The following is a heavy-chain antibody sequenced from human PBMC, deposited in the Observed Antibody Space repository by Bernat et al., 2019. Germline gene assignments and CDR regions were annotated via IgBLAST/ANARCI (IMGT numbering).Heavy chain of an antibody. Sequence: QVQLQESGPGLVKPSETLSLTCTVSGGSISSYYWSWIRQPPGKGLEWIGYIYYSGSTNYNPSLKSRVTISVDTSKNQFSLKLSSVTAADTAMYYCARSKPRDAFDIWAKGQWSPSLQ. D-gene: IGHD4-11*01. CDR3: ARSKPRDAFDI. V-gene: IGHV4-59*01. CDR2: IYYSGST. J-gene: IGHJ3*02. CDR1: GGSISSYY.